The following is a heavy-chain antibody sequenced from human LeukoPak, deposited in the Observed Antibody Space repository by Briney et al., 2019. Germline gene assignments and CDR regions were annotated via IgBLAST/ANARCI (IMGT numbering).Heavy chain of an antibody. CDR2: IRSKANSYAT. CDR1: GFTFSGSA. CDR3: TRHPGDGYNRDY. J-gene: IGHJ4*02. V-gene: IGHV3-73*01. D-gene: IGHD5-24*01. Sequence: PGGSLRLSCAASGFTFSGSAMHWVSQASGKRLEWVGRIRSKANSYATAYAASVKGRFTISRDDSKNTAYLQMNSLKTEDTAVYYCTRHPGDGYNRDYWGQGTLVTVSS.